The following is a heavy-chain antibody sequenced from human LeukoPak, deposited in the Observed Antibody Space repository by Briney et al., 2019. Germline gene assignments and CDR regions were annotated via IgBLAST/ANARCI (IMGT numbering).Heavy chain of an antibody. J-gene: IGHJ5*02. CDR1: GYSPTDYG. CDR3: ARDREVWSSLDFDP. D-gene: IGHD3-3*01. Sequence: GASVKVSCKASGYSPTDYGFSWVRQAPGQGLEWMGWINTNTGNPTYAQGFTGRFVFSLGTSVSTAYLQISSLKAEDTAVYYCARDREVWSSLDFDPWGQGTLVTVSS. CDR2: INTNTGNP. V-gene: IGHV7-4-1*02.